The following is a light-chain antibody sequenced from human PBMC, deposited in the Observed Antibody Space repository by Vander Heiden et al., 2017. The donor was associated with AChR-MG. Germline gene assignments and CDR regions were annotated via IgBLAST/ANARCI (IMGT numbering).Light chain of an antibody. CDR3: QQYSNWPPWT. CDR2: DAS. Sequence: EIVMTQSPATLSVSPGERATLSCRASQSISSNLAWYQQKPGQAPRLLIYDASTRTTGIPARFSGIGSGTDFTLTISSLQSEDFAVYYCQQYSNWPPWTFGQRTKVEIK. V-gene: IGKV3-15*01. J-gene: IGKJ1*01. CDR1: QSISSN.